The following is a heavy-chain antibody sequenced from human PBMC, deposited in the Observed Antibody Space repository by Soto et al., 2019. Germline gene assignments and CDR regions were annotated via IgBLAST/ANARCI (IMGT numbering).Heavy chain of an antibody. CDR1: GYTFTGYY. D-gene: IGHD5-12*01. J-gene: IGHJ4*02. Sequence: ASVKVSCKASGYTFTGYYMHWVRQAPGQGLEWMGWINRNSGGTNYAQKFQGRVTMTRDTSISTAYMELSRLRSDDTAVYYCARVPGCLRLVDCLGQGTLVTVSS. V-gene: IGHV1-2*02. CDR3: ARVPGCLRLVDC. CDR2: INRNSGGT.